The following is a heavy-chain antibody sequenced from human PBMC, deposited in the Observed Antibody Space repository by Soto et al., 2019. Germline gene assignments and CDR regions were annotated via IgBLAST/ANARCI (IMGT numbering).Heavy chain of an antibody. Sequence: ETLSLAFRVSRASFSSGYDYCSWIRQPPGKGLEWIGHVYFSGSTNYIPSLKSRLTMSVDTAKNHFSLQLNSVTPDDTAVYYCARGVAGSGFGLWGQGTLVTVSS. D-gene: IGHD6-19*01. CDR3: ARGVAGSGFGL. CDR1: RASFSSGYDY. J-gene: IGHJ4*02. CDR2: VYFSGST. V-gene: IGHV4-61*03.